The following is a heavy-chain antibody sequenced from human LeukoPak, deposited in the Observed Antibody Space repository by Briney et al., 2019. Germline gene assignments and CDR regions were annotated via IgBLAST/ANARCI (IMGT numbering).Heavy chain of an antibody. J-gene: IGHJ4*02. Sequence: GGSLRLSCAASGFTFSSYSMSWVRQAPGKGLEWVANIKQDGSEKNYVGSVKGRFTIARDNAKNSLYLQMNSLRAEDTAVYYCARDWYGGQLGFDYWGQGTLVTVSS. CDR3: ARDWYGGQLGFDY. D-gene: IGHD3-16*01. CDR2: IKQDGSEK. CDR1: GFTFSSYS. V-gene: IGHV3-7*01.